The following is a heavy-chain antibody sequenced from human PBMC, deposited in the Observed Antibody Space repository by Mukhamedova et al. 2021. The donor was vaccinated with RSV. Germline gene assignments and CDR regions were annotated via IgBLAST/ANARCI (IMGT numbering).Heavy chain of an antibody. V-gene: IGHV3-30*01. CDR3: ASDSYYDFWSGYLDY. D-gene: IGHD3-3*01. Sequence: APGKGLEWVAVISYDGSNKYYADSVKGRFTISRDNSKNTLYLQMNSLRAEDTAVYYCASDSYYDFWSGYLDYWGQGTLVTVSS. CDR2: ISYDGSNK. J-gene: IGHJ4*02.